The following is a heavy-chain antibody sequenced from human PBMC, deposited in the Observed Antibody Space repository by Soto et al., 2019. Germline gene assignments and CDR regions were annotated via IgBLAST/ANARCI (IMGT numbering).Heavy chain of an antibody. V-gene: IGHV4-4*02. D-gene: IGHD4-17*01. CDR3: ARANGDYFGYYGMDV. Sequence: KSSETLSLTCAVSGGSISSSNWWSWVRQPPGKGLEWIGEIYHSGSTNYNPSLKSRVTISVDKSKNQFSLKLSSVTAADTAVYYCARANGDYFGYYGMDVWGQGTTVTVSS. CDR1: GGSISSSNW. J-gene: IGHJ6*02. CDR2: IYHSGST.